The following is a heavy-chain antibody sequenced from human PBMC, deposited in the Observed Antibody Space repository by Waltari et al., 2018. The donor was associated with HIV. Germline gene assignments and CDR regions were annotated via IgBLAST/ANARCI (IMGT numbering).Heavy chain of an antibody. J-gene: IGHJ1*01. CDR1: GYPLRDLS. D-gene: IGHD2-15*01. CDR2: IDPKNGKP. CDR3: VTLYNESPLYSNF. Sequence: HLIQSTSALNSPAASVTTSCQVSGYPLRDLSMQWVRKGRGQRQQWMGGIDPKNGKPVYSQRFWGRVSLAEDTSQDTAFLELNRLTSDDTAVYYCVTLYNESPLYSNFWGQGTLVTV. V-gene: IGHV1-24*01.